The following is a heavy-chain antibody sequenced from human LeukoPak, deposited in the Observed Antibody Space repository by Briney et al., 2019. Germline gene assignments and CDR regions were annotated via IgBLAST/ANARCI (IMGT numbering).Heavy chain of an antibody. D-gene: IGHD4-17*01. CDR1: GGSFSGYH. J-gene: IGHJ4*02. CDR2: INDRGRT. V-gene: IGHV4-34*01. Sequence: SETLSLTCAVHGGSFSGYHWNWIRQSPSKGLEWIGEINDRGRTNYIPSLESRVTLSVDTSKKEFSLKLNAVTAADTAVYYCARDPTTVISLPYYFDFWGQGTLVSVSS. CDR3: ARDPTTVISLPYYFDF.